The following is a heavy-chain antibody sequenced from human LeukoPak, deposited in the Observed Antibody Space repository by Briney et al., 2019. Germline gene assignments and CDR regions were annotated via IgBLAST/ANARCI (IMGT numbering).Heavy chain of an antibody. CDR2: ISAYNGNT. V-gene: IGHV1-18*01. J-gene: IGHJ6*03. CDR3: ERDGGYYDSSGRNYYYMDA. CDR1: GYTFTSYG. Sequence: APVKVSCKASGYTFTSYGISWVRQAPGQGLEWMGWISAYNGNTNYAQKLQGRVTMTTDTSTSTAYMELRSLRSDDTAVYYCERDGGYYDSSGRNYYYMDAWGKGTTVTVSS. D-gene: IGHD3-22*01.